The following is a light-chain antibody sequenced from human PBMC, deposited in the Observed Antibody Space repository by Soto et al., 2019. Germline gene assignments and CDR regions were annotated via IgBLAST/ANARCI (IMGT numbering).Light chain of an antibody. CDR2: SNN. J-gene: IGLJ2*01. V-gene: IGLV1-44*01. Sequence: QSVLTQPPSASGTPGQRVTISCSGGGSSIGTNTVNWYRQLPGTAPKLLIYSNNQRPSGVPDRFSGSKSGTSASLAISGLQSEDEADYYCAAWDGSLNNVLFGGGTKLTVL. CDR1: GSSIGTNT. CDR3: AAWDGSLNNVL.